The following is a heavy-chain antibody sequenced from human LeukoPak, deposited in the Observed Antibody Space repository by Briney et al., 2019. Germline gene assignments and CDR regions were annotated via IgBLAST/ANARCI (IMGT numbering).Heavy chain of an antibody. CDR1: GFTFSNAW. V-gene: IGHV3-15*01. J-gene: IGHJ4*02. CDR2: IKSKTDGGTT. CDR3: AKTSRVNSAYDSPFDY. D-gene: IGHD5-12*01. Sequence: PGGSLRLSCAASGFTFSNAWMSWVRQAPGKGLEWVGRIKSKTDGGTTDYAAPVKGRFTISRDDSKNTLYLQMNSLRAEDTAIYYCAKTSRVNSAYDSPFDYWGQGTLVTVSS.